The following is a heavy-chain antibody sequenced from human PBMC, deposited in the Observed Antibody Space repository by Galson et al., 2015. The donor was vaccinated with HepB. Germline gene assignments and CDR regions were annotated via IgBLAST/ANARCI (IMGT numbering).Heavy chain of an antibody. D-gene: IGHD2-2*01. CDR3: AKDGGIVVVPAAMRENYYYYYGMDV. CDR2: ISCDGSNK. J-gene: IGHJ6*02. Sequence: SLRLSCAASGFTFSSYGMHWVRQAPGKGLEWVAVISCDGSNKYYADSVKGRFTISRDNSKNTLYLQMNSLRAEDTAVYYCAKDGGIVVVPAAMRENYYYYYGMDVWGQGTTVIVSS. CDR1: GFTFSSYG. V-gene: IGHV3-30*18.